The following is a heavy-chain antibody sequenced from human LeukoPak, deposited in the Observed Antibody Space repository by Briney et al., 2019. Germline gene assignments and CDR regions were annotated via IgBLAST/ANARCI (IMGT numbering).Heavy chain of an antibody. J-gene: IGHJ4*02. CDR2: IYYSGST. CDR1: GGSISSSSYY. CDR3: ASKLSGDLRY. D-gene: IGHD3-10*01. V-gene: IGHV4-39*07. Sequence: PSETLSLTCTVSGGSISSSSYYWGWIRQPPGKGLEWIGSIYYSGSTYYNPSLKSRVTISVDTSKNQFSLKLSSVTAADTAVYYCASKLSGDLRYWGQGTLVTVSS.